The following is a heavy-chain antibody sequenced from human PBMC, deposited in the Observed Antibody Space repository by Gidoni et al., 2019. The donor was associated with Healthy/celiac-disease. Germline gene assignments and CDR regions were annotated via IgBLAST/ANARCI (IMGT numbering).Heavy chain of an antibody. Sequence: SGPGLMKPSETLSLTCTVSGGSISGYYCSWIRQPPGKGLEWIGYIYHSGGTKYNPSLKSRVTMSVDASKKQFSLNLSSVTTADTAIYYWARVWRGDYGEVGIDYWGQGILVTVSS. CDR3: ARVWRGDYGEVGIDY. V-gene: IGHV4-59*01. D-gene: IGHD4-17*01. J-gene: IGHJ4*02. CDR1: GGSISGYY. CDR2: IYHSGGT.